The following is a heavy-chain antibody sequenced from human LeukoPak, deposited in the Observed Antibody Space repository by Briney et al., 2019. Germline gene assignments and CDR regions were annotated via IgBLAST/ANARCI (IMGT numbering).Heavy chain of an antibody. CDR1: GFTFSSYW. CDR2: IKQDGSEK. CDR3: ARGSYSSGWYGSGYFDY. V-gene: IGHV3-7*01. D-gene: IGHD6-19*01. J-gene: IGHJ4*02. Sequence: AGGSLRLSCAGSGFTFSSYWMSWVRQAPGKGLEWVANIKQDGSEKYYVDSVKGRFTISRDNAKNSLYLQMNSLRAEDTAVYYCARGSYSSGWYGSGYFDYWGQGTLVTVSS.